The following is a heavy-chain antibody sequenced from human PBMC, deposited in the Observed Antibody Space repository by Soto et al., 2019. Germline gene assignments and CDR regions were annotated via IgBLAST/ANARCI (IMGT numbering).Heavy chain of an antibody. Sequence: SSTVVDGSIGDVGYSWSCIRQPPGKGLEWIGYIYHSGSTYYNPSLKSRVTISVDRSKNQFSLKLSSVTAADTAVYYCARTPDIWGQGTMVIVSS. CDR3: ARTPDI. CDR1: DGSIGDVGYS. J-gene: IGHJ3*02. V-gene: IGHV4-30-2*01. CDR2: IYHSGST.